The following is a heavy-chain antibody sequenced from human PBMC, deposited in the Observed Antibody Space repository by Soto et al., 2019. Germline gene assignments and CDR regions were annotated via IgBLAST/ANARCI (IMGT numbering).Heavy chain of an antibody. Sequence: GASVKVSCKASGYTFTGYYMHWVRQAPGQGLEWMGWINPNSGGTNYAQKFQGWVTMTRDTSISTAYMELSRLRSDDTAVYYCARDKNPGPYYYYGMDVWGQGTTVTVSS. CDR2: INPNSGGT. CDR1: GYTFTGYY. J-gene: IGHJ6*02. V-gene: IGHV1-2*04. CDR3: ARDKNPGPYYYYGMDV.